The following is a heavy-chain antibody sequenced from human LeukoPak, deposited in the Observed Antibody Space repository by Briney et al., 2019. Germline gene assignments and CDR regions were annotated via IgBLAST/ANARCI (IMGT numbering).Heavy chain of an antibody. CDR3: ARVSSSSWYGEFDY. D-gene: IGHD6-13*01. V-gene: IGHV3-30-3*01. CDR1: GFTFSSYA. CDR2: ISYDGSNK. J-gene: IGHJ4*02. Sequence: GRSLRLSCAASGFTFSSYAMHWVRQAPGKGLEWVAVISYDGSNKYYADSVKGRFTISRDNSKNTLYLQMNSLRAEDTAVYYCARVSSSSWYGEFDYWGQGTLVTVSS.